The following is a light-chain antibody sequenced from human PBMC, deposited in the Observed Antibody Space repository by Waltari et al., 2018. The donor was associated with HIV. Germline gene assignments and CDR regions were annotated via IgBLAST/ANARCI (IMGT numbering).Light chain of an antibody. J-gene: IGLJ3*02. CDR2: LEGSGSY. CDR1: RGHNTSI. Sequence: QPVLTKSSSASASLGSSVKLTCTLARGHNTSIIPWHGQQPGKAPQYLMKLEGSGSYERGRAVPDRFSGSSSGADRYLTISNLQSEDEADYYCETWDTNTEVFGGGTKLTVL. V-gene: IGLV4-60*03. CDR3: ETWDTNTEV.